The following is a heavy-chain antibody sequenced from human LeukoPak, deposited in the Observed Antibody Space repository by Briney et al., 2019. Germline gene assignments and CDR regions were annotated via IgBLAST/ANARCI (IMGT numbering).Heavy chain of an antibody. D-gene: IGHD3-9*01. CDR1: GFTFSSYA. J-gene: IGHJ4*02. Sequence: AGGSLRLSCAASGFTFSSYAMSWVRQAPGKGLEWVSAISGSGGSTYYADSVKGRFTISRDNSENTLYLQLNSLRPEDTAVYYCARVRVILTTMASFSYWGLGTLVTVSS. V-gene: IGHV3-23*01. CDR2: ISGSGGST. CDR3: ARVRVILTTMASFSY.